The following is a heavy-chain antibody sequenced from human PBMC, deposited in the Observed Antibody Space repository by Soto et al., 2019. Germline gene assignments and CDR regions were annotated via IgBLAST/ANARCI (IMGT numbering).Heavy chain of an antibody. CDR2: IYYSGST. D-gene: IGHD6-19*01. CDR3: ARVIHSSGFNWFDP. J-gene: IGHJ5*02. V-gene: IGHV4-59*01. Sequence: PSETLSLTCTVSGGSISSYYWSWIRQPPGKGLEWIGYIYYSGSTNYNPSPKSRVTISVDTSKNQSSLKLSSVTAADTAVYYCARVIHSSGFNWFDPWGQGTLVTVSS. CDR1: GGSISSYY.